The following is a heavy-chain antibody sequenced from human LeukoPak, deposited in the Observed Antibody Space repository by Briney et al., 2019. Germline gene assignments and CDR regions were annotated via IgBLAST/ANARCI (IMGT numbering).Heavy chain of an antibody. J-gene: IGHJ4*02. CDR1: GASMTGYY. V-gene: IGHV4-4*09. CDR3: VRQYYDILTGHTDSYYFDS. Sequence: SETLSLTCSVSGASMTGYYWSWVRQPPGKGLEWIGYIFSSGTTSLNPSLKSRVTLFVDTSKRQFSLRLRSVTAADTAVYYCVRQYYDILTGHTDSYYFDSRGRGALVIVSS. D-gene: IGHD3-9*01. CDR2: IFSSGTT.